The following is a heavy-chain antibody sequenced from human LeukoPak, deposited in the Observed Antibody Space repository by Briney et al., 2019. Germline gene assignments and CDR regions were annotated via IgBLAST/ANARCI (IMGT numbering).Heavy chain of an antibody. D-gene: IGHD3-9*01. CDR3: ARATRRYFDHNDAFDI. Sequence: GGSLILSCAASGFTFDDYGMSWVRQAPGKGLEWVSGINWNGGSTGYADSVKGRFTISRDNAKNSLYLQMNSLRAEDTALCYCARATRRYFDHNDAFDIWGQGTMVTVSS. J-gene: IGHJ3*02. CDR1: GFTFDDYG. CDR2: INWNGGST. V-gene: IGHV3-20*04.